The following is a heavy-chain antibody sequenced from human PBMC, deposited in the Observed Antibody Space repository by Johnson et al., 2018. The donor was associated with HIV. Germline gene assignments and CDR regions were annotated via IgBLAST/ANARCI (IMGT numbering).Heavy chain of an antibody. V-gene: IGHV3-33*01. CDR1: GLSFSHFD. CDR3: AREISRYYYDYAAFDL. Sequence: QLVEWGGGVVQPGGSLRLACAASGLSFSHFDMHWVRQAPGKGLEWVAVILYDGSSTSYADSVKCRFTISRDNSRSTVYLHMINLRADDTALYYCAREISRYYYDYAAFDLWGQGTTVTVSS. J-gene: IGHJ3*01. CDR2: ILYDGSST. D-gene: IGHD3-22*01.